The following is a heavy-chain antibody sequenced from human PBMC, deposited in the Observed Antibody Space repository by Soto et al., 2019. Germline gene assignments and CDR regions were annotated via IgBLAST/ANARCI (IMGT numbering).Heavy chain of an antibody. CDR2: INGDGSST. V-gene: IGHV3-74*01. CDR3: TRDAYYDFWSGYSAYYYYYMDV. J-gene: IGHJ6*03. CDR1: GFTFSSYW. Sequence: GGSLRLSCAASGFTFSSYWMHWFRQAPGKGLVWVSRINGDGSSTTHADCVRGRFTISRDNTKNTLYLQMNSLRAEDTAVYYCTRDAYYDFWSGYSAYYYYYMDVWGKGTTVTVSS. D-gene: IGHD3-3*01.